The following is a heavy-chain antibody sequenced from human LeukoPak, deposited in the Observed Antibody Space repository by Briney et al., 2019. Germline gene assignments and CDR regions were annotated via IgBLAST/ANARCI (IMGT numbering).Heavy chain of an antibody. CDR1: GFTFSSYA. Sequence: GGSLRLSCAASGFTFSSYAMSWVRQAPGKGLEWVSAISSSGGSTYYADSVKGRFTISRDNAKNSLYLQMNSLRAEDTAVYYCARDWEYYDFWSGYSPYFDYWGQGTLVTVSS. CDR2: ISSSGGST. D-gene: IGHD3-3*01. CDR3: ARDWEYYDFWSGYSPYFDY. J-gene: IGHJ4*02. V-gene: IGHV3-23*01.